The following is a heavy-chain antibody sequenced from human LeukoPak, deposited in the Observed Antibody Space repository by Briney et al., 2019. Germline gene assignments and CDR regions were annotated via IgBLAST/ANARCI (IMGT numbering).Heavy chain of an antibody. V-gene: IGHV5-51*01. CDR2: IHPGDPDT. D-gene: IGHD3-22*01. CDR3: ARSTLTYYYDSSGYPSLVAFDI. Sequence: GESLQISCKGSGYSFTSYWIGWGRQLSGKGLEWMGIIHPGDPDTRYSPSFQGQVAISADKSISTAYLQWSSLKASDTAMYYCARSTLTYYYDSSGYPSLVAFDIWGQGTMVTVSS. J-gene: IGHJ3*02. CDR1: GYSFTSYW.